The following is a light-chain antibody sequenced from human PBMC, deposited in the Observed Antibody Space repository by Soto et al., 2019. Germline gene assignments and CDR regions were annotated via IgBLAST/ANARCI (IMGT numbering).Light chain of an antibody. CDR3: QQSYSTTWT. CDR1: QGISSY. V-gene: IGKV1-39*01. Sequence: IQLTQSPSSLSASVGARVPITCRASQGISSYLAWYQQNPGKAPQLLIYAASSLQSGVPSRFSGSGSGTDFTLTISSLQPEDFATYYCQQSYSTTWTFGQGTKVDI. CDR2: AAS. J-gene: IGKJ1*01.